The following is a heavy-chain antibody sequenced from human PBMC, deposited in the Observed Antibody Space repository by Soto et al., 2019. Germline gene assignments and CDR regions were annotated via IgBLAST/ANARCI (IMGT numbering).Heavy chain of an antibody. CDR2: IIPILGIA. Sequence: SVKVSCKASGYTFTSYGISWVRQAPGQGLEWMGRIIPILGIANYAQKFQGRVTITADKSTSTAYMELSSLRSEDTAVCYCARDPSAYDLPAYWGQGTLVTVSS. V-gene: IGHV1-69*04. D-gene: IGHD5-12*01. CDR1: GYTFTSYG. J-gene: IGHJ4*02. CDR3: ARDPSAYDLPAY.